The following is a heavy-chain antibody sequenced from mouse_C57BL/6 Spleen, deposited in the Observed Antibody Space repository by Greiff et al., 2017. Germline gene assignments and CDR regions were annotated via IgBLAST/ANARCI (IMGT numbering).Heavy chain of an antibody. CDR2: ISYDGSN. V-gene: IGHV3-6*01. Sequence: VQLQQSGPGLVKPSQSLSLTCSVTGYSITSGYYWNWIRQFPGNKLEWMGYISYDGSNNYNPSLKNRISITRDTSKNQFFLKLNSVTTEDTATYYCARDYSNYVRFADWGQGTLVTVSA. J-gene: IGHJ3*01. CDR3: ARDYSNYVRFAD. CDR1: GYSITSGYY. D-gene: IGHD2-5*01.